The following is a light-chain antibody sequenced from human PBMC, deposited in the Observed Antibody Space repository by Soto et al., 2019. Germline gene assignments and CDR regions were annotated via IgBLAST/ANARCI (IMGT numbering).Light chain of an antibody. CDR1: QSVSSSY. Sequence: EIVMTQSPATLSLSPGERATLSCRASQSVSSSYLAWYQQKPGQAPRLLIYGASSRATGIPDRFSGSGSGTDFTLTISRLEPEDFAVYYCQQYGSSPQYTFGQGTKVDIK. V-gene: IGKV3-20*01. CDR3: QQYGSSPQYT. J-gene: IGKJ2*01. CDR2: GAS.